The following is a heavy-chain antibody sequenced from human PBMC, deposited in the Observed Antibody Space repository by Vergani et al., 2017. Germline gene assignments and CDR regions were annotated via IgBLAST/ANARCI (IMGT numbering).Heavy chain of an antibody. V-gene: IGHV3-11*04. CDR3: ARADGSGSYYKSARDYGMDV. CDR2: ISSSGSTI. J-gene: IGHJ6*02. Sequence: QVQLVESGGGVVQPGRSLRLSCAASGFTFSDYYMSWIRQAPGKGVEWVSYISSSGSTIYYADSVKGRFTISRDNAKNSLYLQMNSLRAEDTAVYYCARADGSGSYYKSARDYGMDVWGQGTTVTVSS. CDR1: GFTFSDYY. D-gene: IGHD3-10*01.